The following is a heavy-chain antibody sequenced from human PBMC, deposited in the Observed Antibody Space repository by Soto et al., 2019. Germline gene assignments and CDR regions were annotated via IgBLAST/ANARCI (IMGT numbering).Heavy chain of an antibody. J-gene: IGHJ4*02. D-gene: IGHD1-20*01. CDR2: SRNKANSHTT. V-gene: IGHV3-72*01. CDR3: VRGYNSFDS. Sequence: EVQLVESGGGLVQPGGSLRLSCVVSGFTFSDHYMDWVRQAPGKGLEWVARSRNKANSHTTEYPASVKGRFSISRDDSKNSLYLQMNSLQTEDTAGYYCVRGYNSFDSWGQGTLVTVSS. CDR1: GFTFSDHY.